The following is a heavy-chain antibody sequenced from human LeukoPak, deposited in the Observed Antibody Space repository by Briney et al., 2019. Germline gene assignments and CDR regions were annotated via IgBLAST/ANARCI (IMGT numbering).Heavy chain of an antibody. D-gene: IGHD3-16*01. CDR2: INPNSGET. V-gene: IGHV1-2*02. CDR3: ARLFASINLGDY. CDR1: GYTFTGYY. Sequence: ASVKVSCKASGYTFTGYYIHWVRQAPGQGLDWMVRQAPGQGLDWMGWINPNSGETNYAQKLQGRVTMTTDTSTSTAYMELRSLRSDDTAVYYCARLFASINLGDYWGQGTLVTVSS. J-gene: IGHJ4*02.